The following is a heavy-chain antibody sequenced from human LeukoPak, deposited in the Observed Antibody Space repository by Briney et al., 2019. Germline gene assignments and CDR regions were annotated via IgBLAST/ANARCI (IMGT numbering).Heavy chain of an antibody. CDR1: GFTFSSYS. CDR3: ARVQSYGYYYYYYYMDV. Sequence: GGSLRLSCAASGFTFSSYSMNWVRQAPGKGLEWVSYISSSGSTIYYADSVKGRFTISRDNAKNSLYLQMNSLRAEDTAVYYCARVQSYGYYYYYYYMDVWGKGTTVTISS. J-gene: IGHJ6*03. V-gene: IGHV3-48*04. D-gene: IGHD5-18*01. CDR2: ISSSGSTI.